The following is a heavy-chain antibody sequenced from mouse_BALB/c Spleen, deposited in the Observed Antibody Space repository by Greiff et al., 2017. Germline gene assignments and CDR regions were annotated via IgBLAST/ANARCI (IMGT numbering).Heavy chain of an antibody. CDR1: GYTFTSYW. CDR3: ARSAAYAMDY. Sequence: QVQLQQPGAGLVGPGASVKLSCKASGYTFTSYWMNWVRQRPEQGLEWIGRIGPYESETHYKQTFKDKAILTVDNSSSTAYMHLSSLTSEVSAVYYCARSAAYAMDYWGQGTSVTVSS. D-gene: IGHD6-1*01. CDR2: IGPYESET. V-gene: IGHV1-52*01. J-gene: IGHJ4*01.